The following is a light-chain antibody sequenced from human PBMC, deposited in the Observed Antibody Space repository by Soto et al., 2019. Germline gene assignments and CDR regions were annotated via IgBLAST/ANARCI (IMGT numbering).Light chain of an antibody. CDR3: SSYTTSTTGV. V-gene: IGLV2-14*01. Sequence: QSALTQPASVSGSPGQSITISCTGTSSDVGAYNYVSWFQQHPVKAPRLIIYDVSNRPSGVSNRFSGSKSGNTASLTISGLQAEDEADYYCSSYTTSTTGVFGGGTKLTVL. CDR1: SSDVGAYNY. CDR2: DVS. J-gene: IGLJ3*02.